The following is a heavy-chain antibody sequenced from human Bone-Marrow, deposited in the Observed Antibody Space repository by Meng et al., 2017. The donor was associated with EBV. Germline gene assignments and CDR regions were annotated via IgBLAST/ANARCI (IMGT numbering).Heavy chain of an antibody. D-gene: IGHD3-10*01. V-gene: IGHV4-4*02. J-gene: IGHJ5*02. CDR2: IYHSGSI. Sequence: QVQLQESGPGLVKPSGTLSLTCAVSGASINTSNWWNWIRQPPGKGLEWIGEIYHSGSINYNPSLKSRVTMSIDTSKKQFSLKVTSLTAADTAVYYCARGAVQLYGSGSYRWLDPWGQGTLVTVSS. CDR1: GASINTSNW. CDR3: ARGAVQLYGSGSYRWLDP.